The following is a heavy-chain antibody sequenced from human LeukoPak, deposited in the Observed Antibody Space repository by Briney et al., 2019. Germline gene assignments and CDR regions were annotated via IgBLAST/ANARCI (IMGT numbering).Heavy chain of an antibody. J-gene: IGHJ6*03. CDR1: GGSFSGYY. D-gene: IGHD2-15*01. V-gene: IGHV4-34*01. CDR2: INHSGST. CDR3: ATLCCGSYYMDV. Sequence: SETLSLTCAVYGGSFSGYYWSWIRQPPGKGLEWIGEINHSGSTNYNPSLKSRVTISVDTSKNQFSLKLSSVTAADTAVYYCATLCCGSYYMDVWGKGTTVTVSS.